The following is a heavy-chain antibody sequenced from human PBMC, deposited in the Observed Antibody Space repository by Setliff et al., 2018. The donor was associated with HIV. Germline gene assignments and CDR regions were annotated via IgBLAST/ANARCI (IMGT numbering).Heavy chain of an antibody. Sequence: GGSLRLSCAASGFTFSIYEMNWVRQAPGKGLEWVSYMTASGSTIYYADPVKGRFTVSRDNAKNSLYLQMNSLRAEDTAIYYCARDDPAGGIDYWGQGTLVTVSS. CDR3: ARDDPAGGIDY. D-gene: IGHD1-26*01. J-gene: IGHJ4*02. CDR2: MTASGSTI. V-gene: IGHV3-48*03. CDR1: GFTFSIYE.